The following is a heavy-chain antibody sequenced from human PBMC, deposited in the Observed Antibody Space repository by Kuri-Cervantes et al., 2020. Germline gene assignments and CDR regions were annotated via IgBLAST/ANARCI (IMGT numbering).Heavy chain of an antibody. V-gene: IGHV3-7*01. CDR2: IKQDGSEE. Sequence: GESLKISCAASGFTFSSYWMHWVRQAPGKGLEWVANIKQDGSEEYYVDSVRGRFTISRDNAKISLYLQMNSLRAEDTAVYYCARGWSSRTSFLDYWGQGTLVTVSS. J-gene: IGHJ4*02. CDR1: GFTFSSYW. D-gene: IGHD3-16*02. CDR3: ARGWSSRTSFLDY.